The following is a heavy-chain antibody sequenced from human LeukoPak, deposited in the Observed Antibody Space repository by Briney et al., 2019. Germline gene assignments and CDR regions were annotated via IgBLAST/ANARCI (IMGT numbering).Heavy chain of an antibody. V-gene: IGHV3-74*01. J-gene: IGHJ4*02. Sequence: PGGSLRLTCAASGNYWMHWVRQVPGKGLVWVSHINSDGSWTSYADSVKGRFTISRDNAKNSLYLQMNSLRVEDTAVYYCAKEGRSLQTYWGQGTLVTVSS. CDR3: AKEGRSLQTY. CDR2: INSDGSWT. D-gene: IGHD5-24*01. CDR1: GNYW.